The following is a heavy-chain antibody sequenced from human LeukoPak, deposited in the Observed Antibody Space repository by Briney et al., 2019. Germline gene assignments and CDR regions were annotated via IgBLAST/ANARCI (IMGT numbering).Heavy chain of an antibody. CDR1: GYTFTNYD. CDR2: MNPNSGNT. CDR3: ARGRVCSGGTCYSGRDYFDY. Sequence: ASVKVSCKTSGYTFTNYDINWVRQATGQGLEWMGWMNPNSGNTGYAQKFQGRVTMTRNASISTAYMELSSLRSEDTAVYYCARGRVCSGGTCYSGRDYFDYWGQGTLVTVSS. J-gene: IGHJ4*02. V-gene: IGHV1-8*01. D-gene: IGHD2-15*01.